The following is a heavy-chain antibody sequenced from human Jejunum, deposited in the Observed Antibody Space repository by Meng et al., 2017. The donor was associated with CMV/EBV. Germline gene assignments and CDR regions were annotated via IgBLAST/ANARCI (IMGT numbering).Heavy chain of an antibody. J-gene: IGHJ4*02. D-gene: IGHD1-1*01. Sequence: SGDSVRSHYWSWIRQPSGKGLEWMGYVYYSGSATYSPSLRSRITISVDTSKNQFSLNLRSVTAADTAMYFCARGIGHASNNSHDYWGQGTLVTVSS. V-gene: IGHV4-59*02. CDR2: VYYSGSA. CDR3: ARGIGHASNNSHDY. CDR1: GDSVRSHY.